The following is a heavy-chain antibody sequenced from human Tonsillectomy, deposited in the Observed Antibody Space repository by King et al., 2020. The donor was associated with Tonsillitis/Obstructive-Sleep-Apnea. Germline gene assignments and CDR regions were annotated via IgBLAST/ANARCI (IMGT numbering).Heavy chain of an antibody. D-gene: IGHD6-13*01. J-gene: IGHJ2*01. V-gene: IGHV4-59*01. CDR2: IYYSGST. CDR1: GGSISSYY. CDR3: ARTQQLVSYWYFDL. Sequence: VPLQESGPGLVKPSETLSLTCTVSGGSISSYYWSWIRQPPGKGLEWIGYIYYSGSTNYNPSLKSRVTISVDTSKNQFSLKLSSVTAADTAVYYCARTQQLVSYWYFDLWGRGTLVTVSS.